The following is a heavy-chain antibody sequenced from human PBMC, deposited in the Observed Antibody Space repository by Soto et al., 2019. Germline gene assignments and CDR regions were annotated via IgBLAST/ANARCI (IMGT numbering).Heavy chain of an antibody. J-gene: IGHJ4*02. Sequence: ASVKVSCKASGYSFTSLDINWVRQTTGQGLEWMGWMQPSSGRTGYAQKFQGRVTMTRDTFINTAYMELSSLTFDDTAFYYCARGVTAGVDYWGQGTLVTVSS. CDR2: MQPSSGRT. CDR3: ARGVTAGVDY. D-gene: IGHD1-26*01. CDR1: GYSFTSLD. V-gene: IGHV1-8*01.